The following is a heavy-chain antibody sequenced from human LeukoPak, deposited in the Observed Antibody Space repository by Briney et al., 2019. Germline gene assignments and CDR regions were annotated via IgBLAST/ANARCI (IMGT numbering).Heavy chain of an antibody. J-gene: IGHJ6*02. D-gene: IGHD2-15*01. V-gene: IGHV3-9*01. CDR3: ARAHLLFPGDIVVVDGMDV. CDR1: GYTFDDDV. CDR2: ARCNSDMI. Sequence: GGSLRHSCAAPGYTFDDDVMQCVRHAPGRGLEWGSAARCNSDMISYVCSVKGRFTISRDNAKNSLYLQMNSLRAEDTALYYCARAHLLFPGDIVVVDGMDVWGQGITVTVSS.